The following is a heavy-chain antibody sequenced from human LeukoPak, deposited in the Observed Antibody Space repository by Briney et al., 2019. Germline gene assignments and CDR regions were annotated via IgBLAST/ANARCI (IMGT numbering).Heavy chain of an antibody. J-gene: IGHJ4*02. CDR2: IIPIFGTA. CDR1: GGTFSSYA. V-gene: IGHV1-69*05. D-gene: IGHD3-22*01. Sequence: SVKVSCKASGGTFSSYAISWVRQAPGQGLEWMGRIIPIFGTANHAQKFQGRVTITTDESTSTAYMELSSLRSEDTAVYYCARAPYYYDSSGYPPDYWGQGTLVTASS. CDR3: ARAPYYYDSSGYPPDY.